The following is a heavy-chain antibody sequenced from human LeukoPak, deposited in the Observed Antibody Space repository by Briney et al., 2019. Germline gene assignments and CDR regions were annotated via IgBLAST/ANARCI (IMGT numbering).Heavy chain of an antibody. D-gene: IGHD6-13*01. CDR1: GYTFTSYA. J-gene: IGHJ6*02. V-gene: IGHV1-18*01. CDR2: ISAYNGNT. Sequence: ASVKVSCKASGYTFTSYAMNWVRQAPGQGLEWMGWISAYNGNTNYAQKLQGRVTMTTDTSTSTAYMELRSLRSDDTAVYYCARDPVGGQAAAGFSSKYGMDVWGQGTTVTVSS. CDR3: ARDPVGGQAAAGFSSKYGMDV.